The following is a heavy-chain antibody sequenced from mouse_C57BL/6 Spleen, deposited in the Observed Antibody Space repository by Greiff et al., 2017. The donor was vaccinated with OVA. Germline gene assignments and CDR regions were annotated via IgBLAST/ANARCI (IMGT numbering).Heavy chain of an antibody. Sequence: VQLQQSGPVLVKPGASVKMSCKASGYTFTDYYMNWVKQSHGKSLEWIGVINPYNGGTSYNQKFKGKATLTVDKSSSTAYMELNSLTSEDSAVYYCARSYYGSSYDYAMDYWGQGTSVTVSS. CDR2: INPYNGGT. CDR1: GYTFTDYY. D-gene: IGHD1-1*01. V-gene: IGHV1-19*01. J-gene: IGHJ4*01. CDR3: ARSYYGSSYDYAMDY.